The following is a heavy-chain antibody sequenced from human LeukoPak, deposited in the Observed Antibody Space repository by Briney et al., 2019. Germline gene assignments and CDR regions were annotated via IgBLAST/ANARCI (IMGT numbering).Heavy chain of an antibody. CDR1: GYTFTSFG. Sequence: GASVKVSCKPSGYTFTSFGISWVRQAPGQGLEWMGWIGAYSGDTNYAQKSQGRVTMTTDTSTSTAYMDLRSLRSDDTAVYYCTRDHCSGDNCPSFDYWGQGTLVTVSS. CDR2: IGAYSGDT. V-gene: IGHV1-18*04. D-gene: IGHD2-15*01. J-gene: IGHJ4*02. CDR3: TRDHCSGDNCPSFDY.